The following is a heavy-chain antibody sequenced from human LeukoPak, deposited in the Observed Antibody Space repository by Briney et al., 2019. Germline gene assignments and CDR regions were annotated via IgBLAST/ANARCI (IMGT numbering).Heavy chain of an antibody. J-gene: IGHJ6*02. CDR3: ARGRYCSSTSCQYYGMDV. D-gene: IGHD2-2*01. Sequence: GGSLRLSCAASGFTFSSYGMHWVRQAPGKGLEWVAVISYDGSNKYYADSVKGRFTISRDNSKNTLYLQMNSLRAEDTAVYYCARGRYCSSTSCQYYGMDVWGQGTTVTVSS. V-gene: IGHV3-30*03. CDR2: ISYDGSNK. CDR1: GFTFSSYG.